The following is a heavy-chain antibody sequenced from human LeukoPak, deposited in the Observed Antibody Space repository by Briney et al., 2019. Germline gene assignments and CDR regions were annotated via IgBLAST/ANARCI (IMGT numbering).Heavy chain of an antibody. CDR3: ARAVSGRFDY. V-gene: IGHV4-59*08. D-gene: IGHD6-19*01. CDR1: GGSMSPYH. Sequence: SETLSLTCTVSGGSMSPYHWGWIRQPPGKGLEWTGYIYYSGSTNYNPSLKSRVNISVDTSKNQFSLKLSSVTAADTGIYYCARAVSGRFDYWGQGTLVTASS. CDR2: IYYSGST. J-gene: IGHJ4*02.